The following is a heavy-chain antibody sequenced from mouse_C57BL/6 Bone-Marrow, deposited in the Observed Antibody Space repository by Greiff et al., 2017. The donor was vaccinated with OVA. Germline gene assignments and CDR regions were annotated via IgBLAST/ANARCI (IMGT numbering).Heavy chain of an antibody. D-gene: IGHD1-1*01. CDR1: GYTFTSYW. Sequence: VQLQQPGAELVKPGASVKMSCKASGYTFTSYWITWVKQRPGQGLEWIGDIYPGSGSTNYNGKFKGKATLTADKSSSTAYMQLSSLTSEDSAVYFCARSGTTVVADYWGQGTTLTVSS. CDR2: IYPGSGST. V-gene: IGHV1-55*01. CDR3: ARSGTTVVADY. J-gene: IGHJ2*01.